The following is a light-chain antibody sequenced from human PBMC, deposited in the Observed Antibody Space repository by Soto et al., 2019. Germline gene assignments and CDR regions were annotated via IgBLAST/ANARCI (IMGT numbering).Light chain of an antibody. CDR2: GAS. V-gene: IGKV3-15*01. Sequence: ESVLTQSPATLSVSPGERATLSRRASQSVASALAWYQQKPGQAPRLLIYGASTRATGIPPTFIGSASARAYIPPPTGLQHADFAVYYCQQYKNWPPISFGQGTRLEIK. J-gene: IGKJ5*01. CDR1: QSVASA. CDR3: QQYKNWPPIS.